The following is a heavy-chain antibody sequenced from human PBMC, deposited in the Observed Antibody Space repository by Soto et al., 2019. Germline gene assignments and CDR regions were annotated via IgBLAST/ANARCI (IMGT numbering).Heavy chain of an antibody. CDR2: ISGSGGST. V-gene: IGHV3-23*01. J-gene: IGHJ6*02. CDR3: AKGKKGRQLAQNPPYYYGMDV. Sequence: EVQLLESGGGLVQPGGSLRLSCAASGFTFSSYAMSWVRQAPGKGLEWVSAISGSGGSTYYADSVKGRFTISRDNSKNTLYLQMNSLRAEDTAVYYCAKGKKGRQLAQNPPYYYGMDVWGQGTTVTVSS. CDR1: GFTFSSYA. D-gene: IGHD6-6*01.